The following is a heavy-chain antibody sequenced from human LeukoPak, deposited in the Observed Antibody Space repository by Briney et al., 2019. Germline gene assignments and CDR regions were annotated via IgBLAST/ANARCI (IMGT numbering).Heavy chain of an antibody. CDR2: IKQDGSEK. CDR1: GFTFGTYR. Sequence: PGGSLRLSCATSGFTFGTYRMTWVRQAPGRGLEWVANIKQDGSEKYYVDSVKGRFTISKDNAKNSLYLQMSSLRAEDTAVYYCARTYYHDSTSYRPLDYWGQGTLVTVSS. J-gene: IGHJ4*02. D-gene: IGHD3-22*01. V-gene: IGHV3-7*01. CDR3: ARTYYHDSTSYRPLDY.